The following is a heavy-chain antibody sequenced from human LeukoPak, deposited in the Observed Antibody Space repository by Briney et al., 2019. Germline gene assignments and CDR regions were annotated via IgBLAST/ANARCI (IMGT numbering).Heavy chain of an antibody. Sequence: SEILSLTCTVSGGSISSGSYYWSWIRQRAGKGLEWIGRIYTSGSTNYNPSLKSRVTISVDTSKNQFSLKLSSVTAADTAVYYCARDRKYYYDSSGYYNYYFDYWGQGTLVTVSS. J-gene: IGHJ4*02. CDR1: GGSISSGSYY. CDR2: IYTSGST. D-gene: IGHD3-22*01. V-gene: IGHV4-61*02. CDR3: ARDRKYYYDSSGYYNYYFDY.